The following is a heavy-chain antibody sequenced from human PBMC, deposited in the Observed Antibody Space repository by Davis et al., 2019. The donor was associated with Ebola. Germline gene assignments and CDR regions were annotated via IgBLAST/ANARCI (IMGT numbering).Heavy chain of an antibody. CDR1: GYSISNGFS. CDR3: ARAHGSGSYSWFDP. Sequence: SETLFLTCTVSGYSISNGFSWGWIRQPPGKGLEWIGSVYHNGRTNYNPSLKSRVTISVDTSKNQFSLKLSSVTAADTAVYYCARAHGSGSYSWFDPWGQGTLVTVSS. V-gene: IGHV4-38-2*02. D-gene: IGHD3-10*01. J-gene: IGHJ5*02. CDR2: VYHNGRT.